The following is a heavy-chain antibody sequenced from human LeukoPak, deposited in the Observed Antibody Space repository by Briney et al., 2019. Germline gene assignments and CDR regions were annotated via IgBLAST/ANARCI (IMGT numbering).Heavy chain of an antibody. CDR3: ARRVGTRDWYFDL. CDR1: GGSFSGYY. D-gene: IGHD1-14*01. Sequence: SETLSLTCAVYGGSFSGYYWSWIRQPPGKGLEWIGEINHSGSTNYNPSLKSRVTISVDTSKNQFSLKLTSVTAADTAVYYCARRVGTRDWYFDLWGRGTLVTVSS. CDR2: INHSGST. J-gene: IGHJ2*01. V-gene: IGHV4-34*01.